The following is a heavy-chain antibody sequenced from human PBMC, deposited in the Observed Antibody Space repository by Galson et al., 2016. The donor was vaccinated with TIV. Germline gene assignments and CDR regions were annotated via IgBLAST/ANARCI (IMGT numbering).Heavy chain of an antibody. CDR2: FSNSDYT. V-gene: IGHV3-66*03. Sequence: SLRLSCAASGFSVSDNYINWVRQAPGKGLEWVSIFSNSDYTNYADSVKGRFTISRDNSKNTVYLHMSRLRAEDTALYYCARERRYCGNECFLKYYFGMDVWGQGTTVTVS. J-gene: IGHJ6*02. D-gene: IGHD2-21*01. CDR1: GFSVSDNY. CDR3: ARERRYCGNECFLKYYFGMDV.